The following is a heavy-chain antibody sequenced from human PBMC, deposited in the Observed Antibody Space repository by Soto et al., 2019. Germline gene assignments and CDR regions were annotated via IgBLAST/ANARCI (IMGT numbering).Heavy chain of an antibody. CDR2: IIPIFGTA. CDR1: GGTFSSYA. CDR3: ARAEFTMVRGVTISHYYYYYGMDV. Sequence: QVQLVQSGAEVKKPGSSVKVSCKASGGTFSSYAISWVRQAPGQGLEWMGGIIPIFGTANYAQKFQGRVTITADESTSTAYMELSSLRSEDTAVYYCARAEFTMVRGVTISHYYYYYGMDVWGQGTTVTVSS. J-gene: IGHJ6*02. D-gene: IGHD3-10*01. V-gene: IGHV1-69*01.